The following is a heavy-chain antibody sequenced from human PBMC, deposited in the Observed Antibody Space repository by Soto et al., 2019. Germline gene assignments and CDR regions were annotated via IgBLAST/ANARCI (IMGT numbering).Heavy chain of an antibody. CDR1: GGSISSSSYY. Sequence: QLQLQESGPGLVKPSETLSLTCTVSGGSISSSSYYWGWIRQPPGKGLEWIGSLYYSGGTYYNPSLKSRVTIPVDTSKNRFSLKLSSVTAADTAVYYCASQTKTFRDYDSWGQGTLVIVSS. D-gene: IGHD3-3*01. J-gene: IGHJ4*02. CDR2: LYYSGGT. CDR3: ASQTKTFRDYDS. V-gene: IGHV4-39*01.